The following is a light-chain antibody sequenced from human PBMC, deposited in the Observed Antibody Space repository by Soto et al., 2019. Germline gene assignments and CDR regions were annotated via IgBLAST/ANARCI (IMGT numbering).Light chain of an antibody. Sequence: EIVMTQSPVTLSVSPGESVTLSCRASQSVGSNLAWYQQKVGQAPRLVIYGASSRANGIPDRFSGSGSGTDFTLTISRLEPEDFAVYYCQQYGSSPPWTFGQGTRLEIK. CDR1: QSVGSN. J-gene: IGKJ5*01. V-gene: IGKV3-20*01. CDR3: QQYGSSPPWT. CDR2: GAS.